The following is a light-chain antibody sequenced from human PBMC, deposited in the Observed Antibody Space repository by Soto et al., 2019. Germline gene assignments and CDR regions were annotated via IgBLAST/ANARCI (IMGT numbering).Light chain of an antibody. CDR2: DAS. J-gene: IGKJ3*01. V-gene: IGKV3-15*01. Sequence: EIVMTQSPATLSASPGERASLSCRASQSVGSKLAWYQHKPGQAPRLLIYDASTRATGFPARFSGSGSGTEYSLTISSLQPGDVAVYYCKQYHNWPPLTFGPGTKVEIK. CDR1: QSVGSK. CDR3: KQYHNWPPLT.